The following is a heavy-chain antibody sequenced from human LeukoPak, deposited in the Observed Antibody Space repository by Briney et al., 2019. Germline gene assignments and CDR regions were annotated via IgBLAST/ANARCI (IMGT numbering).Heavy chain of an antibody. CDR2: IYYSGST. V-gene: IGHV4-61*01. J-gene: IGHJ4*02. D-gene: IGHD6-13*01. CDR1: GGSISSGSYY. Sequence: SQTLSLTCTVSGGSISSGSYYWSWIRQPPGKGLEWIGYIYYSGSTNYNPSLKSRVTISVDTSKNQFSLKLSSVTAADTAVYYCARDQSGIAAGGLDYWGQGTLVTVSS. CDR3: ARDQSGIAAGGLDY.